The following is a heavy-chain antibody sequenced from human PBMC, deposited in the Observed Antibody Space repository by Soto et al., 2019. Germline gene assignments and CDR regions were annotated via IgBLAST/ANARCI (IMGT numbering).Heavy chain of an antibody. J-gene: IGHJ5*02. CDR3: VRDGQKSSSSWYNWFDP. V-gene: IGHV3-23*01. CDR2: ISGNGGST. D-gene: IGHD6-13*01. Sequence: GGSLRLSCAASGFTFSSYAMSWVRQAPGKGLEWVSAISGNGGSTFYADAVKGRFTISRDNAKNTLYLQMNSLRAEVTAVYYCVRDGQKSSSSWYNWFDPWGQGTLVTVSS. CDR1: GFTFSSYA.